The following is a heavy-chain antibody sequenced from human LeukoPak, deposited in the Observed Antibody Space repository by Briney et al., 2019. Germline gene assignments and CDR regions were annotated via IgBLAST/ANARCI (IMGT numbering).Heavy chain of an antibody. CDR3: AGADGIAAAEDDY. Sequence: GGSLRLSCAASGFTFSSYSMNWVRQAPGKGLEWVSSISSSSSYIYYADSVKGRFTISRDNAKNSLYLQMNSLRAEDTAVYYCAGADGIAAAEDDYWGQGTLVTVSS. CDR1: GFTFSSYS. V-gene: IGHV3-21*01. CDR2: ISSSSSYI. J-gene: IGHJ4*02. D-gene: IGHD6-13*01.